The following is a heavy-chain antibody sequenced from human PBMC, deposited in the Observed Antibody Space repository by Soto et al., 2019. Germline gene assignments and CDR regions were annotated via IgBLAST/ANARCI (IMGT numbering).Heavy chain of an antibody. CDR1: GFSFRDYF. CDR3: ERDDYTFGVY. CDR2: IGPYSNTI. J-gene: IGHJ4*02. D-gene: IGHD3-16*01. Sequence: GGSLRLSCAASGFSFRDYFMSWIRQAPGKGLEWVSYIGPYSNTIYYADSVKGRFTISRDDATNSLYLHMNSLTTEDTAVYYCERDDYTFGVYWGQGTPVTVSS. V-gene: IGHV3-11*01.